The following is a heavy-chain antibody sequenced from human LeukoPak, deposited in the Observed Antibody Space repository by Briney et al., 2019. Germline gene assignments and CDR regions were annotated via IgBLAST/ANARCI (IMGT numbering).Heavy chain of an antibody. D-gene: IGHD3-3*01. J-gene: IGHJ4*02. Sequence: PGGSLRLSCAASGFTFSSYEMNWVRQAPGKGLEWVSYISSSGSTIYYADSVKGRFTISRDNSKNTLYLQMNSLRAEDTAVYYCAKDGRLLEWLVYFDYWGQGTLVTVSS. CDR2: ISSSGSTI. CDR1: GFTFSSYE. V-gene: IGHV3-48*03. CDR3: AKDGRLLEWLVYFDY.